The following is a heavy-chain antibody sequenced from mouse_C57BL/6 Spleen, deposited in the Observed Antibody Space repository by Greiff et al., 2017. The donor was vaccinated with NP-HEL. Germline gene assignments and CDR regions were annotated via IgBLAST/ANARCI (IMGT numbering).Heavy chain of an antibody. V-gene: IGHV1-4*01. Sequence: VQLQQSGAELARPGASVKMSCKASGYTFTSYTMHWVKQRPGQGLEWIGYINPSSGYTKYNQKFKDKATLTADKSSTTAYMQLSSLTSEDSAVYYCASSYYYGSSHWYCDVWGTGTTVTGCS. CDR3: ASSYYYGSSHWYCDV. J-gene: IGHJ1*03. CDR2: INPSSGYT. CDR1: GYTFTSYT. D-gene: IGHD1-1*01.